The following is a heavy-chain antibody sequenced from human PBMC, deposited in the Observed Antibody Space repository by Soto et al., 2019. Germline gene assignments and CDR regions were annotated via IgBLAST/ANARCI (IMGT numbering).Heavy chain of an antibody. CDR3: AREAEAVDFDY. D-gene: IGHD6-25*01. CDR1: GGSISSGGYY. J-gene: IGHJ4*02. Sequence: QVQLQESGPGLVKPSQTLSLTCTVSGGSISSGGYYWSWIRQHPGKGLEWIGYIYYSGSTYYNPSSKSRVTTSVDTSKYQCSLKLSSVTAADTAVYYCAREAEAVDFDYWGQGTLVTVSS. CDR2: IYYSGST. V-gene: IGHV4-31*03.